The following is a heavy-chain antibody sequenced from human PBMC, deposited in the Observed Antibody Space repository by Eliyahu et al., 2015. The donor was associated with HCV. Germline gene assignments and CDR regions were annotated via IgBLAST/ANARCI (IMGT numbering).Heavy chain of an antibody. CDR3: ARAMRPDTYDTGAF. CDR2: IYHGPVT. Sequence: QVQLRESGPGLVKPSETLSLTCXVSGDSMTMSXFFWXWIRQSPGKGLEWIGYIYHGPVTNYNPSLKSRVTISVDTSKNQVALRLTSLTAADTAVYFCARAMRPDTYDTGAFWGQGTLVTVSS. V-gene: IGHV4-61*01. CDR1: GDSMTMSXFF. D-gene: IGHD3-22*01. J-gene: IGHJ4*02.